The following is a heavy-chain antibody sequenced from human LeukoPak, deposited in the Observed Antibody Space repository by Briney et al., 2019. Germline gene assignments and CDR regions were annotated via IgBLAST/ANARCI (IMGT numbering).Heavy chain of an antibody. CDR1: GGSISSGSYY. CDR3: ARDPGYTSSWYYFDY. CDR2: IYTSGST. J-gene: IGHJ4*02. Sequence: PSQTLSLTCTVSGGSISSGSYYWSWNRQPAGKGLEWIGRIYTSGSTNYNPSLKSRVTISVDTSKNQFSLKLSSVTAADTAVYYCARDPGYTSSWYYFDYWGQGTLVTVSS. V-gene: IGHV4-61*02. D-gene: IGHD6-13*01.